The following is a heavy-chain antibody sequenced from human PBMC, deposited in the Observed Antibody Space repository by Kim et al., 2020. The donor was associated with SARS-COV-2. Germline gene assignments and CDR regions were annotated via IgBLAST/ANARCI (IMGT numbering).Heavy chain of an antibody. Sequence: GGSLRLSCAASGFTFSSYSMNWVRQAPGKGLEWVSSISSSSSYIYYADSVKGRFTISRDNAKNSLYLQMNSLRAEDTAVYYCARDRAQSLDPKLGWQQLGRYYYYYGTDVWGQGTTVTVS. D-gene: IGHD6-13*01. J-gene: IGHJ6*02. CDR1: GFTFSSYS. V-gene: IGHV3-21*01. CDR2: ISSSSSYI. CDR3: ARDRAQSLDPKLGWQQLGRYYYYYGTDV.